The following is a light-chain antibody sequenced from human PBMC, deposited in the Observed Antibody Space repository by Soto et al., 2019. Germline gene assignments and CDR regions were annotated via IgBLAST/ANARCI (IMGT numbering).Light chain of an antibody. J-gene: IGKJ5*01. CDR1: QSVSSY. V-gene: IGKV3-11*01. Sequence: EIVLTQSPATLSLSPGERATLSCRASQSVSSYLGWYQQKPGQAPRLLIYDTSNRATGIPARFSGSGSGTDFTLTISSLEPEDFAVYYCHQYDKWPPITFGQGTRLEIK. CDR2: DTS. CDR3: HQYDKWPPIT.